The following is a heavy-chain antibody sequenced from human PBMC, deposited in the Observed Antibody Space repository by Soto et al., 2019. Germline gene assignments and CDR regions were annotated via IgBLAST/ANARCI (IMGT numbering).Heavy chain of an antibody. CDR1: GYTLTELS. Sequence: PSVKVSCKVSGYTLTELSMHWVRQAPGKGLEWMGGFDPEDGETIYAQKFQGRVTMTEDTSTDTAYMELSSLRSEDTAVYYCATLGNWNYDFFLMLDPWGQGTLVTSPQ. D-gene: IGHD1-7*01. J-gene: IGHJ5*02. V-gene: IGHV1-24*01. CDR3: ATLGNWNYDFFLMLDP. CDR2: FDPEDGET.